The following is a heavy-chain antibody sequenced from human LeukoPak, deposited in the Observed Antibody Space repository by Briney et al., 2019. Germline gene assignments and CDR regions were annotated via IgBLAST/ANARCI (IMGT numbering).Heavy chain of an antibody. CDR3: ARQEDYYDSSGYFDY. CDR2: FYHSGST. V-gene: IGHV4-39*01. CDR1: GYSISSISRTYY. J-gene: IGHJ4*02. D-gene: IGHD3-22*01. Sequence: SETLSLTCTVSGYSISSISRTYYWGWVRQSPGKGLEWIRSFYHSGSTYYNPSLQSRVTISIDTSKNQFSLKLSSVTAADTAVYYCARQEDYYDSSGYFDYWGQGTLVTVSS.